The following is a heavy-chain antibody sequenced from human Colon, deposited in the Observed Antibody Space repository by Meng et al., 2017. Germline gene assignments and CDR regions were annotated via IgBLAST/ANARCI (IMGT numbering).Heavy chain of an antibody. CDR2: IDYRGTS. V-gene: IGHV4-39*01. Sequence: QVQLQQSGPGLVKPPETLSLTCIVSGGSMNNNYYYWGWLRQSPGKGLEWIGSIDYRGTSYYNPSLKSRVTISIDTSKNQFSLDLSSVTAADTALYWCARQKYYYQSSGGLDYWGQGTLVTVSS. D-gene: IGHD3-22*01. J-gene: IGHJ4*02. CDR1: GGSMNNNYYY. CDR3: ARQKYYYQSSGGLDY.